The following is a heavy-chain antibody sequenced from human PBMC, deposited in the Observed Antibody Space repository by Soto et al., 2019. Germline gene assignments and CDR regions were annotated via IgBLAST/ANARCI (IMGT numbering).Heavy chain of an antibody. Sequence: EVQLVESGGGLLQPGGSLRLSCTASGFTFRPYWIHWVRQVPGKGLVWVSRIEGDGSTTYADSVKGRFTVSRDNSKTTVYLQVNSLRAEDTAVYYCARDSHYAMDVWGNGATVTVSS. CDR1: GFTFRPYW. D-gene: IGHD3-16*01. J-gene: IGHJ6*03. CDR3: ARDSHYAMDV. CDR2: IEGDGST. V-gene: IGHV3-74*01.